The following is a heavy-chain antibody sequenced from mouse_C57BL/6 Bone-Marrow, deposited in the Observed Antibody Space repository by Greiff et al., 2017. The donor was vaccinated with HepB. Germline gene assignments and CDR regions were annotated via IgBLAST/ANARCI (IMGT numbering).Heavy chain of an antibody. CDR1: GFSFNTYA. CDR2: IRSKSNNYAT. J-gene: IGHJ2*01. D-gene: IGHD1-1*01. V-gene: IGHV10-1*01. Sequence: GGGLVQPKGSLKLSCAASGFSFNTYAMNWVRQAPGKGLEWVARIRSKSNNYATYYADSVKDRFTIPRDDSESMLYLQMNNLKTEDTAMYYCVRHEGYGTGFDYWGQGTTLTVSS. CDR3: VRHEGYGTGFDY.